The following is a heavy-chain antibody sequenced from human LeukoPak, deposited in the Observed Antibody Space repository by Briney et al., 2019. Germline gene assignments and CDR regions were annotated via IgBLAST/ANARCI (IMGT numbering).Heavy chain of an antibody. D-gene: IGHD5-18*01. V-gene: IGHV2-5*02. CDR3: AHRSRAYSSPWVLGVFDY. Sequence: ESGPTLVKPTQTLTLTCTFSGFSLSTSGVGVGWIRQPPGKALEWLALNYWDDDKRYSPSLKSRLTIIKDTSKNQVVLTMSNMDPVDTATYYCAHRSRAYSSPWVLGVFDYQGQGTLVTVSS. CDR2: NYWDDDK. J-gene: IGHJ4*02. CDR1: GFSLSTSGVG.